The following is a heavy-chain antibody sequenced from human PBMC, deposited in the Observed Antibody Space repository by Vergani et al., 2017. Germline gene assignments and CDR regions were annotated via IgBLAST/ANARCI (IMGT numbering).Heavy chain of an antibody. V-gene: IGHV4-39*02. D-gene: IGHD2-21*01. CDR2: INYVGRT. CDR1: GGSINPSSSF. Sequence: QLQLQESGPGLVKPSETLSLICTVSGGSINPSSSFWGWIRQSPGKGLEWIGGINYVGRTYYIPSLQSRATVFVETSKNRFSLNLTSVTATDTAVYYCARSQGDYWYFDLWGPGSLVTVSS. CDR3: ARSQGDYWYFDL. J-gene: IGHJ2*01.